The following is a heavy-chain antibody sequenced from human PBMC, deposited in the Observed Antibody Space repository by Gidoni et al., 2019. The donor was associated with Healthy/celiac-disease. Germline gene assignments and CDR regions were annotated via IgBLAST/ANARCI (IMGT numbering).Heavy chain of an antibody. CDR3: AKGDYYDSSGYSDY. J-gene: IGHJ4*02. CDR1: GFTFADYA. V-gene: IGHV3-9*01. CDR2: ISWNSGSI. D-gene: IGHD3-22*01. Sequence: EVQLVESGGGLVQPGRSLRLSCSASGFTFADYAMHWVRQAPGKGLEWVSGISWNSGSIGYADSVKGRFTISRDNAKNSLYLQMNSLRAEDTALYYCAKGDYYDSSGYSDYWGQGTLVTVSS.